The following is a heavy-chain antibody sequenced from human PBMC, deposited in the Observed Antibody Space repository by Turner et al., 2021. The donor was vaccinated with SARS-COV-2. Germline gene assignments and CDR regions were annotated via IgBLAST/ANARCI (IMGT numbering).Heavy chain of an antibody. D-gene: IGHD3-10*01. V-gene: IGHV3-30*03. Sequence: QVQLVESGGGVVQPGRSLRLSCAASGFTFSNYGVHWVRQAPGKGLEWVAVISYDGSNKYYADSVKGRFTISRDNSKNTLYLQMNSLRAEDTAVYYCARAMVRGVNAFAEYFQHWGQGTLVTVSS. J-gene: IGHJ1*01. CDR3: ARAMVRGVNAFAEYFQH. CDR1: GFTFSNYG. CDR2: ISYDGSNK.